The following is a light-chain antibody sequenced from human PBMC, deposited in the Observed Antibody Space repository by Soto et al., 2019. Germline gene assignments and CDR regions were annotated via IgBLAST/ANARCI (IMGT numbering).Light chain of an antibody. CDR2: DVS. Sequence: DIPMTQSPSTLSASVGDRVTITCRASQRIGRWLAWYQQKPGKAPKLLIYDVSSLESGVPSRFSGSGSGTEFTLTISSLQPDYFATYYCQQYDSYSWTFGQGTKVEVK. V-gene: IGKV1-5*01. CDR1: QRIGRW. CDR3: QQYDSYSWT. J-gene: IGKJ1*01.